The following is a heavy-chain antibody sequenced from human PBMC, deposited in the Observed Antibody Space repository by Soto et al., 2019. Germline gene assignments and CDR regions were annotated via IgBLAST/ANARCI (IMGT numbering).Heavy chain of an antibody. V-gene: IGHV3-43*01. CDR3: VKDMFGTYSSSQYYYGMDV. Sequence: GGSLRLSCAASGFTFDDYTMHWVRQAPGKGLEWVSLISWDGGSTYYADSVKGRFTISRDNSKNSLYLQMNSLRTEDTALYYCVKDMFGTYSSSQYYYGMDVWGQGTTVTVSS. J-gene: IGHJ6*02. CDR1: GFTFDDYT. D-gene: IGHD6-6*01. CDR2: ISWDGGST.